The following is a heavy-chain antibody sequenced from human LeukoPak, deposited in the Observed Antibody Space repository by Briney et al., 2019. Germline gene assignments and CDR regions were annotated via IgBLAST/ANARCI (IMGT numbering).Heavy chain of an antibody. D-gene: IGHD6-13*01. J-gene: IGHJ4*02. V-gene: IGHV3-21*01. CDR2: ISSSSSYI. CDR3: AKQLAAAGDY. Sequence: GGSLRLSCAASGFTFSSYSMNWVRQAPGKGLEWISSISSSSSYIYYADSVKGRFTISRDNAKNSLYLQMNSLRAEDTAVYYCAKQLAAAGDYWGQGTLVTVSS. CDR1: GFTFSSYS.